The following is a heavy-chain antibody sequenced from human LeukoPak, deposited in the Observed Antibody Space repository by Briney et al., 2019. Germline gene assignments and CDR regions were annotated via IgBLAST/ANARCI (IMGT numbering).Heavy chain of an antibody. Sequence: SETLSLTCTVSGGSISSSSYYWGWIRQPPGKGLEWIGSIYYSGSTYYNPSLKSRVTISVDTSKNQFSLKLSSVTAADTAVYCCASLYYYGSGTFDYWGQGTLVTVSS. CDR3: ASLYYYGSGTFDY. CDR2: IYYSGST. CDR1: GGSISSSSYY. V-gene: IGHV4-39*07. D-gene: IGHD3-10*01. J-gene: IGHJ4*02.